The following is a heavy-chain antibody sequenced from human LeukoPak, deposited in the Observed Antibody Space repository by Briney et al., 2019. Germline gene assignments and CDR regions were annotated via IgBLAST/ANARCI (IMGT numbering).Heavy chain of an antibody. V-gene: IGHV1-18*01. J-gene: IGHJ3*02. CDR2: ISAYNGNT. CDR3: ARARKISGSRTDAFDI. Sequence: GASVKVSCKASGYTFTSYGISWVRQAPGQGLEWMGWISAYNGNTNYAQKLQGRVTMTTDTSTSTAYMELRSLRSDDTAVYYCARARKISGSRTDAFDIWGQGTMVTVSS. CDR1: GYTFTSYG. D-gene: IGHD1-26*01.